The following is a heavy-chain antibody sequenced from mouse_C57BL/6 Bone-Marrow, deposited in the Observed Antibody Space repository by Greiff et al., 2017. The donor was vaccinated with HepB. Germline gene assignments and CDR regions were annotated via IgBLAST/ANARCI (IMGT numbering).Heavy chain of an antibody. CDR1: GFTFSDYY. J-gene: IGHJ3*01. Sequence: EVKVEESGGGLVQPGGSLKLSCAASGFTFSDYYMYWVRQTPEKRLEWVAYISNGGGSTYYPDTVKGRFTISRDNAKNTLYLQMSRLKSEDTAMYYCARDDYDWFAYWGQGTLVTVSA. D-gene: IGHD2-4*01. CDR3: ARDDYDWFAY. V-gene: IGHV5-12*01. CDR2: ISNGGGST.